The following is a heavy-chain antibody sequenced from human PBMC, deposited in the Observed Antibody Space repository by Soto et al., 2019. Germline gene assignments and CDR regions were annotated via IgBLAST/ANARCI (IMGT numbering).Heavy chain of an antibody. V-gene: IGHV4-31*03. CDR3: ARVGSGSDQLGAFDI. D-gene: IGHD1-26*01. CDR2: IYYSGST. CDR1: GGSISSGGYY. Sequence: QVQLQESGPGLVKPSQTLSLTCTVSGGSISSGGYYWSWIRQHPGKALEWIGYIYYSGSTYYNPSLKSRVTISVDTSKNQFSLKLSSVTAADTAVYYCARVGSGSDQLGAFDIWGQGTMVTVSS. J-gene: IGHJ3*02.